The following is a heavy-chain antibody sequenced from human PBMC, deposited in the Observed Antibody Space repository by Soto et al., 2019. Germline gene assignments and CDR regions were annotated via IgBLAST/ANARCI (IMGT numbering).Heavy chain of an antibody. CDR1: GGTFSNDI. Sequence: QVQLVQSGAEVKKPGSSVKVSCKTSGGTFSNDIFTWVRQAPGQGLEGMGRIIPLLDITNYAQKFQCRVTITADKSTSTAYMELNSLRSEDTAVYYCARDSPIGSTFSGYEAIDYWGQGTLVTVSS. V-gene: IGHV1-69*08. D-gene: IGHD5-12*01. J-gene: IGHJ4*02. CDR3: ARDSPIGSTFSGYEAIDY. CDR2: IIPLLDIT.